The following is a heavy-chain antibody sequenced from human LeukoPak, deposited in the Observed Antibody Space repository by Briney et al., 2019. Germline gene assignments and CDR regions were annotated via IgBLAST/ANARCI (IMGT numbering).Heavy chain of an antibody. D-gene: IGHD6-19*01. CDR2: MNPNSGNT. CDR3: ARGPSYSSGWADAFDM. V-gene: IGHV1-8*03. CDR1: GYTFTSYD. J-gene: IGHJ3*02. Sequence: SVKVSCKASGYTFTSYDINWVRQATGQGLEWMGWMNPNSGNTGYAQKFQGTVTITRNTSISTAYMELSSLRSEDTAVYYCARGPSYSSGWADAFDMWGQGTMVTVSS.